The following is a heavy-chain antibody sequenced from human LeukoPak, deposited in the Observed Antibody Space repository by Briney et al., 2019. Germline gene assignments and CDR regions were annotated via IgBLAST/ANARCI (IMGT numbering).Heavy chain of an antibody. D-gene: IGHD2/OR15-2a*01. CDR2: ITCIGGSS. CDR3: ATYRQVLLPFES. CDR1: DTMSDYYG. V-gene: IGHV3-20*03. Sequence: SPCYAAGDTMSDYYGLCWVHHILSKGLESFAGITCIGGSSGSAEAVKGRFTISRDNAKNSLYLQMNSLRGEDTAVYYCATYRQVLLPFESWGQGTLVTVSS. J-gene: IGHJ4*02.